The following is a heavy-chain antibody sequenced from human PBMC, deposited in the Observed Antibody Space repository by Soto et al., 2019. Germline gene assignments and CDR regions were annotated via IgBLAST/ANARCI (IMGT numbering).Heavy chain of an antibody. J-gene: IGHJ4*02. CDR1: GGSISSDGYY. CDR3: ARSSTSANYFDY. D-gene: IGHD2-2*01. V-gene: IGHV4-31*03. Sequence: QVQLQESGPGLVKPSQTLSLTCTVSGGSISSDGYYWSWIRQHPGKGLEWIGYIYYSGSTYYNPSLRSRVTISVDASKNQVSLKLSSVTAADTAVYYCARSSTSANYFDYWGQGTLVTVSS. CDR2: IYYSGST.